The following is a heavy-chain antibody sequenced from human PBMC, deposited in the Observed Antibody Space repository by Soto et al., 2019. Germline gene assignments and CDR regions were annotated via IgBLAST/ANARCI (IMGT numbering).Heavy chain of an antibody. Sequence: GGSLRLSCAGSGFTFSSYAFHWVRQAPGKGLEWVAVISDDGTKKYYADYVKGRFIISRHNYKDTLYLEMNSLRIEDTAVYYCARDTWARRTYYYDTSDTSSGQGTLVTVSS. J-gene: IGHJ5*02. D-gene: IGHD3-22*01. CDR3: ARDTWARRTYYYDTSDTS. V-gene: IGHV3-30-3*01. CDR2: ISDDGTKK. CDR1: GFTFSSYA.